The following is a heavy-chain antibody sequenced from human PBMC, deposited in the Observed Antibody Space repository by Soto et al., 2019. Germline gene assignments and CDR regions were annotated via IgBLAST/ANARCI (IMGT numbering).Heavy chain of an antibody. D-gene: IGHD5-18*01. CDR1: GGSFSGYY. CDR3: ARAGYSYETGYYFDS. V-gene: IGHV4-59*01. CDR2: IYYTGST. J-gene: IGHJ4*02. Sequence: PSETLSLTCAVYGGSFSGYYWSWIRQPPGKGLEWIGFIYYTGSTNYIPSLKSRLTMSLHTSRNQFSLNLSSVTAADTAVYYCARAGYSYETGYYFDSWGQGTLVTVSS.